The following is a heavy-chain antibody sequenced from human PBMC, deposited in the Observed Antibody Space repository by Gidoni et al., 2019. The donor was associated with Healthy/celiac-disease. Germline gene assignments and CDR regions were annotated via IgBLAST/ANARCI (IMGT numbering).Heavy chain of an antibody. Sequence: QVQLVQSGAEVKKPGASVKVSCKASGYTFTSYGISWVRQAPGQGLEWMGWISAYNGNTNYAQKLQGRVTMTTDTSTSTAYMELRSLRSDDTAVYYCARDFGVVPYYDFWSGYVNWFDPWGQGTLVTVSS. CDR3: ARDFGVVPYYDFWSGYVNWFDP. J-gene: IGHJ5*02. CDR2: ISAYNGNT. V-gene: IGHV1-18*01. CDR1: GYTFTSYG. D-gene: IGHD3-3*01.